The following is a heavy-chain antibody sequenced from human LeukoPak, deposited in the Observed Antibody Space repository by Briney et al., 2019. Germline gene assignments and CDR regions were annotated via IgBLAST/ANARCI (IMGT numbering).Heavy chain of an antibody. CDR2: ISSSSSYI. J-gene: IGHJ4*02. CDR3: ASAAGPFYFDY. Sequence: GGSLRLSCAASGFTFSSYSMNWVRQAPGKGLEWVSSISSSSSYIYYADSVKGRFTTSRDNAKNSLYLQMNSLRAEDTAVYYCASAAGPFYFDYWGQGTLVTVSS. CDR1: GFTFSSYS. V-gene: IGHV3-21*01.